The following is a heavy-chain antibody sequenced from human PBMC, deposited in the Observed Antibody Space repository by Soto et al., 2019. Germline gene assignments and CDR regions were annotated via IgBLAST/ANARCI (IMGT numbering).Heavy chain of an antibody. CDR2: IYYSGST. J-gene: IGHJ6*04. CDR1: GGSISSGDYY. V-gene: IGHV4-30-4*01. Sequence: SETLSLTCTVSGGSISSGDYYWSWIRQPPGKGLEWIGYIYYSGSTYYNPSLKSRVTISVDTSKNQFSLKLSSVTAADTAVYYCARDERRGNWNYAYYYGMDVWGKGTTVTVSS. D-gene: IGHD1-7*01. CDR3: ARDERRGNWNYAYYYGMDV.